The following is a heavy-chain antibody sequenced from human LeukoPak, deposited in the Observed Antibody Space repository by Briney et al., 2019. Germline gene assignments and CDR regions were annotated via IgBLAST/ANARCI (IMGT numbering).Heavy chain of an antibody. CDR1: GYSISSGYY. D-gene: IGHD6-19*01. J-gene: IGHJ4*02. CDR2: IHHSGST. CDR3: ARLSSGWYYFDY. Sequence: PSETLSLTCAVSGYSISSGYYCGWIRQPPGKGLEWIGSIHHSGSTYYNPSLKSRVTISVDTSKNQFSLKLSSVTAADTAVYYCARLSSGWYYFDYWGQGTLVTVSS. V-gene: IGHV4-38-2*01.